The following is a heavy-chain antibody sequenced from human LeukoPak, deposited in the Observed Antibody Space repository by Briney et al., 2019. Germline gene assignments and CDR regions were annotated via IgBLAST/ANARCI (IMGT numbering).Heavy chain of an antibody. CDR2: IHHSGST. D-gene: IGHD3-16*01. Sequence: SETLSLTCTVSGYSISSGYYWGWIRQPPGKGLEWIGSIHHSGSTYYNPSLKSRVTISADTSKNQFSLKLNSMTTADTAVYYCTRGAGWLIDYWGQGILVTVSS. CDR3: TRGAGWLIDY. V-gene: IGHV4-38-2*02. J-gene: IGHJ4*02. CDR1: GYSISSGYY.